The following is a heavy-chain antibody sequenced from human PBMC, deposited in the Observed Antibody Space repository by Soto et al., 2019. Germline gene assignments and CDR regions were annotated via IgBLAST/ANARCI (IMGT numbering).Heavy chain of an antibody. CDR1: GFTFSSYG. Sequence: PGGSLRLSCAAPGFTFSSYGMHWVRQAPGKGLEWVAVISYDGSNKYYADSVKGRFTISRDNSKNTLYLQMNSLRAEDTAVYYCAKAVDYDFWSGLRSPLDYWGQGTLVTVSS. CDR3: AKAVDYDFWSGLRSPLDY. CDR2: ISYDGSNK. D-gene: IGHD3-3*01. J-gene: IGHJ4*02. V-gene: IGHV3-30*18.